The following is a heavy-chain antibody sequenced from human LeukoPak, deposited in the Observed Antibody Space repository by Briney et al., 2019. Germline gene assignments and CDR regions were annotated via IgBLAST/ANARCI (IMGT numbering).Heavy chain of an antibody. V-gene: IGHV3-30*02. D-gene: IGHD1-26*01. CDR2: IWYDGTKK. Sequence: QPGGSLRLSCAASGFTFSTHGMHWVRQAPGKGLEWVTFIWYDGTKKFYADSVKGRFTISRDISKSTLYLQMNSLRAEDTAVYYCVKDGGSFDGDYWGPGTLVTVSS. J-gene: IGHJ4*02. CDR3: VKDGGSFDGDY. CDR1: GFTFSTHG.